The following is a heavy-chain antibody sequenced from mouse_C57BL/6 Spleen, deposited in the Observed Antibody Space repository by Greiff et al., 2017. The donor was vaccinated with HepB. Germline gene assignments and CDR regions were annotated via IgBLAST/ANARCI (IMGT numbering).Heavy chain of an antibody. V-gene: IGHV1-26*01. CDR1: GYTFTDYY. J-gene: IGHJ2*01. CDR3: ARSGEYYYGSTFDY. D-gene: IGHD1-1*01. CDR2: INPNNGGT. Sequence: VQLQQSGPELVKPGASVKISCKASGYTFTDYYMNWVKQSHGKSLEWIGDINPNNGGTSYNQKFKGKATLTVDKSSSTAYMELRSLTSEDSAVYYCARSGEYYYGSTFDYWGQGTTLTVSS.